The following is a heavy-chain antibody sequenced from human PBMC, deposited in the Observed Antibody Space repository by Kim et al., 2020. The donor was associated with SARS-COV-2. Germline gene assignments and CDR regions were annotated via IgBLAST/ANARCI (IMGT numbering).Heavy chain of an antibody. J-gene: IGHJ4*02. CDR1: GGSISSVSYY. CDR3: AREAVITMVRGTVIPPLIYYFDY. CDR2: VDSSGST. V-gene: IGHV4-61*02. Sequence: SETPSLTCTVSGGSISSVSYYWSWIRQPAGKGLEWIGRVDSSGSTNYNPSLKSRVTISIDTSNRLSLKLSSVTAADTAVYYCAREAVITMVRGTVIPPLIYYFDYWGQGTPVTVSS. D-gene: IGHD3-10*01.